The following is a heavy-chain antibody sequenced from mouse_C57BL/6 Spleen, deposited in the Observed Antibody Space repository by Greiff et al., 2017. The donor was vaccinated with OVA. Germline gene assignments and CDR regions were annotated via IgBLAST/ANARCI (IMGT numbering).Heavy chain of an antibody. CDR2: INPSTGGT. V-gene: IGHV1-42*01. J-gene: IGHJ2*01. Sequence: EVQLQQSGPELVKPGASVKISCKASGYSFTGYYMNWVKQSPEKSLEWIGEINPSTGGTTYNQKFKAKATLTVDKSSSTAYMQLKSLTSEDSAVYYCARGEDPHYFDYWGQGTTLTVSS. CDR1: GYSFTGYY. CDR3: ARGEDPHYFDY.